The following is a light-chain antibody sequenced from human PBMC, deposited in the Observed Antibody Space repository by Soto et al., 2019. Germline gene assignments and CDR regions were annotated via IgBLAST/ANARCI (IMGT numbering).Light chain of an antibody. CDR3: SSYTSSNTHV. CDR2: EVS. Sequence: QSALTQPASVSGSPGQSITISCTGTSSDVGGYNYVSWYQHHPGKAPKLMIYEVSNRPSGVPNRFSGSKSVNTASLTISGLQAEDEADYYCSSYTSSNTHVFGGGTKLTVL. V-gene: IGLV2-14*01. J-gene: IGLJ3*02. CDR1: SSDVGGYNY.